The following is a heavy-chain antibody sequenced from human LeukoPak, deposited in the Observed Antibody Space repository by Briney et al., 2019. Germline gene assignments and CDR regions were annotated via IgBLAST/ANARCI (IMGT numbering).Heavy chain of an antibody. J-gene: IGHJ4*01. CDR2: IYYSGST. Sequence: SETLSLTCTVSGGSISSYYWSWIRQTPGKGLEWIGDIYYSGSTNYNPSLKSRVTISVDTSKNQFSLNLRSVTAADTAVYYCTSGGMVSGDFWGHGTLVTVSS. V-gene: IGHV4-59*01. CDR1: GGSISSYY. D-gene: IGHD2-8*01. CDR3: TSGGMVSGDF.